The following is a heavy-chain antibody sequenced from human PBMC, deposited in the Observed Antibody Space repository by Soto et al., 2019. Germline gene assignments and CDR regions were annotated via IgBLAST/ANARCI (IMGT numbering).Heavy chain of an antibody. Sequence: GGSLRLSCAASGFTFSSYAMSWVRQAPGKGLEWVSAISGSGGSTYYADSVKGRFTISRDNSKNTLYLQMNSLRAEDTAVYYCAKDLDYDSSGYYYYYYGMDVWGQGTTVTVSS. CDR1: GFTFSSYA. J-gene: IGHJ6*02. V-gene: IGHV3-23*01. CDR2: ISGSGGST. D-gene: IGHD3-22*01. CDR3: AKDLDYDSSGYYYYYYGMDV.